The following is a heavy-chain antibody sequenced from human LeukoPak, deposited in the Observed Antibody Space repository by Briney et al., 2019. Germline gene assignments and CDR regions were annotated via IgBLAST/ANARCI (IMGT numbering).Heavy chain of an antibody. Sequence: ASVTVSCKSSGVTFSIYAISWVRQAPGQGLEWMGGIIPIFGTANYAQKFQGRVTITADESTSTAYMELSSLRSDDTAVYYCATQRGSYLWGTDFDYWGQGTLVTVSS. D-gene: IGHD3-16*01. CDR3: ATQRGSYLWGTDFDY. CDR1: GVTFSIYA. V-gene: IGHV1-69*01. J-gene: IGHJ4*02. CDR2: IIPIFGTA.